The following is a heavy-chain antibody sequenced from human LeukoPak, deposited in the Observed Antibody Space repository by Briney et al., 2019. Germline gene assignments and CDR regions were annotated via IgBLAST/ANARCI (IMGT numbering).Heavy chain of an antibody. CDR3: AKDGMASSWVYYFGY. J-gene: IGHJ4*02. V-gene: IGHV3-23*01. Sequence: GGSLRLSCAASGFTFSSYAMSWVRQAPGKGLEWVSGISSSGGSTYYADSVKGRFTISRDNSKNTVYLQMNSLRAEDTAVYYCAKDGMASSWVYYFGYWGQGTLVTVSS. CDR2: ISSSGGST. CDR1: GFTFSSYA. D-gene: IGHD6-13*01.